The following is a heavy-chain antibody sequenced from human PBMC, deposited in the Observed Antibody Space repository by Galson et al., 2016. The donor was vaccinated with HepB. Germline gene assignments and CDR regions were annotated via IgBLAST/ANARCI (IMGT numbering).Heavy chain of an antibody. J-gene: IGHJ5*01. D-gene: IGHD5-18*01. Sequence: SLRLSCAASGFSFSSYAMSWVRQAPGKGLEWVSGITGGGTITNYADSVKGRFTISRDNSQSTVFLQMNSLRADDTALYYCAKADGSYKYGYYDSWGQGTLVTVSS. V-gene: IGHV3-23*01. CDR1: GFSFSSYA. CDR2: ITGGGTIT. CDR3: AKADGSYKYGYYDS.